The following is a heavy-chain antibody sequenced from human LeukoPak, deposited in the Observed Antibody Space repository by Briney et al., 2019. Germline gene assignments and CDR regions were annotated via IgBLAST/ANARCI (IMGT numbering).Heavy chain of an antibody. CDR2: ISSLSNYI. D-gene: IGHD3-10*02. Sequence: GGSLRLSCAASGFTFSSYSMNWVRQAPGKGLEWVSSISSLSNYIYYEDSVKGRFTISRDYAKNSLYLQMNSLRAEDTAVYYCAELGITMIGGVWGKGTTVTISS. J-gene: IGHJ6*04. CDR1: GFTFSSYS. CDR3: AELGITMIGGV. V-gene: IGHV3-21*01.